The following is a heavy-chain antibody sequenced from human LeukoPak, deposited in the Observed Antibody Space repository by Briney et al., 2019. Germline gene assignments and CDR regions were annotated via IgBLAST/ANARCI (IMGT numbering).Heavy chain of an antibody. Sequence: ASVKVSCKASGYTFTSYYMHWVRQAPGQGLEWMGIINPSGGSTSYAQKFQGRVTMTRNTSISTAYLELSSLRSEDTAVYYCARKIPGRRWLPSDSWGQGTLVTVSS. CDR3: ARKIPGRRWLPSDS. D-gene: IGHD5-24*01. J-gene: IGHJ4*02. CDR2: INPSGGST. CDR1: GYTFTSYY. V-gene: IGHV1-46*01.